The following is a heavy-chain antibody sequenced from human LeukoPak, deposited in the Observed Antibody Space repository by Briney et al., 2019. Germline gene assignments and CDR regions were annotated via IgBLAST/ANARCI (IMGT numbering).Heavy chain of an antibody. D-gene: IGHD6-13*01. CDR2: IYTSGST. CDR3: ARGASFSSSHSWFDP. CDR1: GGSISSYY. Sequence: KPSETLSLTCTVSGGSISSYYWSWIRQPAGKGLEWIGRIYTSGSTNYNPSLKSRVTISVDTAQNQFFLKLSSVTAADTAVYYCARGASFSSSHSWFDPWGQGTLVTVSS. J-gene: IGHJ5*02. V-gene: IGHV4-4*07.